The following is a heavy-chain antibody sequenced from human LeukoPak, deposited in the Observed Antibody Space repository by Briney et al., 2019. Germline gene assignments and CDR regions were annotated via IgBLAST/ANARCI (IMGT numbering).Heavy chain of an antibody. J-gene: IGHJ4*02. CDR1: GYTFTGYY. D-gene: IGHD3-9*01. CDR2: INPNSGST. Sequence: ASVKVSCKASGYTFTGYYMHWVRQAPGQGLEWMGWINPNSGSTNYAQKFQGRVTMTRDTSISTAYMELSRLRSDDTAVYYCARVGVRYFDWLAYWGQGTLVTVSS. V-gene: IGHV1-2*02. CDR3: ARVGVRYFDWLAY.